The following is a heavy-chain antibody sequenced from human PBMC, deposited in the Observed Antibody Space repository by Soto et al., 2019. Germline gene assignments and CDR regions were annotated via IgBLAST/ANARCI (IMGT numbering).Heavy chain of an antibody. Sequence: SETLSLTCTVSGGSISSGGYYWSWIRQHPGKGLEWIGYIYYSGSTYYNPSLKSRVTISVDTSKNQFSLKLSSVTAADTAVYYCARDRGGYCSSTSCQPTKYGMDVWGQGTTVTVSS. V-gene: IGHV4-31*03. CDR3: ARDRGGYCSSTSCQPTKYGMDV. CDR1: GGSISSGGYY. J-gene: IGHJ6*02. CDR2: IYYSGST. D-gene: IGHD2-2*01.